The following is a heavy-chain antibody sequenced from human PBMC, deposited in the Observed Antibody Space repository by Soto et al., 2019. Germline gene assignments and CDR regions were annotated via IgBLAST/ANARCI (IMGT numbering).Heavy chain of an antibody. Sequence: RASVKVSCKVSGYTLTKLSMHWVRQAPGKGLEWMGGFDPEAGETIYAQKFQGRVAVTEDTSTDTVYMELNSLISEDTAVYYCATPPGRQQLLLRALSFDYWGQGTLVTVSS. V-gene: IGHV1-24*01. CDR1: GYTLTKLS. CDR3: ATPPGRQQLLLRALSFDY. J-gene: IGHJ4*02. CDR2: FDPEAGET. D-gene: IGHD1-26*01.